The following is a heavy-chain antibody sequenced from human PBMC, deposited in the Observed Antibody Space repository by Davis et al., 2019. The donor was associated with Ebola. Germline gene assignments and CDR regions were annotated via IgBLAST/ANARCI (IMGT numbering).Heavy chain of an antibody. D-gene: IGHD5-12*01. CDR1: GFTFSDHY. V-gene: IGHV3-7*03. CDR2: IKQDGGEK. Sequence: PGGSLRLSCAASGFTFSDHYMDWVRQAPGKGPEWVAIIKQDGGEKYYVDSVKGRFTISKDNAKNSVFLQMNSLRGEDTALYYCASGDGRGSSYDMDVWGQGTTVTVSS. CDR3: ASGDGRGSSYDMDV. J-gene: IGHJ6*02.